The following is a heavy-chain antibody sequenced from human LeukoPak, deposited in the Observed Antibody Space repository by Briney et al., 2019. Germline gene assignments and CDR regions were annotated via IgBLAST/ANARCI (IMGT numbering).Heavy chain of an antibody. CDR2: INHSGST. D-gene: IGHD2-15*01. V-gene: IGHV4-34*01. J-gene: IGHJ6*03. CDR1: GGSFSGYY. CDR3: ARVSFFRWAATRPSYYYYYMDV. Sequence: SETLSLTCAVYGGSFSGYYWSWIRQPPGKGLEWIGEINHSGSTNYNPSLKSRVTISVDTSKNQFSLKLSSVTAADTAVYYCARVSFFRWAATRPSYYYYYMDVWGKGTTVTISS.